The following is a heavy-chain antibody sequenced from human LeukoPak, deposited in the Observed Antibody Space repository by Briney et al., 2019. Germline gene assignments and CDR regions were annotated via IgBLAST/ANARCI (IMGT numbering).Heavy chain of an antibody. Sequence: ASVKVSCKASGYTFTSYGISWFRQAPGQGLEWLGWISANNGDTDYPQKFQDRVTMTTDTSTSTAYMELRSLRSDDTALYYCAREPHVERDDYWGQGTLVTVSS. J-gene: IGHJ4*02. CDR2: ISANNGDT. D-gene: IGHD1-1*01. V-gene: IGHV1-18*01. CDR3: AREPHVERDDY. CDR1: GYTFTSYG.